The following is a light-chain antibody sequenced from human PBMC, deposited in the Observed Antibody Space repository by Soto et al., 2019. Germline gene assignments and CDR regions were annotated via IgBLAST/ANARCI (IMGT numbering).Light chain of an antibody. Sequence: DIQLTQSPSFLSASVGDRVTSACRASQGISNFLAWYQQKAGKAPKLLIYAASSLQSGVPSRFSGSGSGTDFTLTISSLQPEDFATYYCQQSYSTPRTFGQGAKVDIK. J-gene: IGKJ1*01. CDR3: QQSYSTPRT. V-gene: IGKV1-39*01. CDR2: AAS. CDR1: QGISNF.